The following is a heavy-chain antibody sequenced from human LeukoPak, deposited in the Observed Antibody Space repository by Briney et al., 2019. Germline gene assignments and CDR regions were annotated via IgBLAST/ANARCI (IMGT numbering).Heavy chain of an antibody. CDR2: ISSSSSTI. D-gene: IGHD4-17*01. CDR1: GFTFSSYS. V-gene: IGHV3-48*01. CDR3: ARERYYGDYPYYYYGMDV. J-gene: IGHJ6*02. Sequence: PGGSLRLSCAASGFTFSSYSMNWVRQAPGKGLEWVSYISSSSSTIYYADSVKGRFTISRDNAKNSLYLQMNSLRAEDTAVYYCARERYYGDYPYYYYGMDVWGQGTTVTVSS.